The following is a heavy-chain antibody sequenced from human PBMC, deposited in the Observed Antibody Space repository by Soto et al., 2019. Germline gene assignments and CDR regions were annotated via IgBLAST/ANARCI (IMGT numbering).Heavy chain of an antibody. CDR1: GFSLSTSGVG. CDR3: AHRRGADYKGCFHY. CDR2: IYWSDEK. J-gene: IGHJ4*02. Sequence: KESGPTLVKPTQTLTLTCTCSGFSLSTSGVGVGWIRQPPGKALEWLALIYWSDEKRYSPSLSSRLTITKDTSKNQVVLTLTNMDPVDTATYYCAHRRGADYKGCFHYWGQGTRVTVSS. V-gene: IGHV2-5*01. D-gene: IGHD4-4*01.